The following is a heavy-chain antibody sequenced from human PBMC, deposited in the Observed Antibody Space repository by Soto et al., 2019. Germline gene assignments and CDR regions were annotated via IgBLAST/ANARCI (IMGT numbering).Heavy chain of an antibody. CDR1: GFRFSLYA. Sequence: QVQLVESGRGVVQPGRSLRLSCAASGFRFSLYAMHWVRQAPGKGLEWVSVISYDGSNKYYTDSVKGRFTISRDNSKNTVYLQMNSLRAEDTAVYYCARDRGGACSGGSCCSFWGQGTLVTVSS. J-gene: IGHJ4*02. CDR3: ARDRGGACSGGSCCSF. CDR2: ISYDGSNK. D-gene: IGHD2-15*01. V-gene: IGHV3-30-3*01.